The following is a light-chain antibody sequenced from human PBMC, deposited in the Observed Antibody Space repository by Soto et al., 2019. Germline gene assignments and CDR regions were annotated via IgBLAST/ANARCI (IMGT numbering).Light chain of an antibody. J-gene: IGLJ2*01. CDR1: SSNIGSQT. CDR2: SNT. CDR3: AAWDDSLNGVV. V-gene: IGLV1-44*01. Sequence: QPVLTQPPSASGTPGQTIAISCSGGSSNIGSQTVNWYQQLPGTAPRLLIYSNTQRPSGVPDRFSGSKSGTSASLAISGLQSEYEGDYYCAAWDDSLNGVVFGGGTKLTVL.